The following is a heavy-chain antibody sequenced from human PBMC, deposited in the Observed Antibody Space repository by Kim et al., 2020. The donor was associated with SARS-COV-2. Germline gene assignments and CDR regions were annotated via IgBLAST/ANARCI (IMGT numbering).Heavy chain of an antibody. V-gene: IGHV4-59*13. CDR1: GASISSYY. J-gene: IGHJ5*02. D-gene: IGHD3-3*02. CDR2: ISHSGST. CDR3: VTVSNSALTWFDP. Sequence: SETLSLTCNVSGASISSYYWSWIRQSPGKGLEWLGYISHSGSTTYSPSLKSRVTISIDTSKNQFSLKLDSLTAADTAAYYCVTVSNSALTWFDPWGQG.